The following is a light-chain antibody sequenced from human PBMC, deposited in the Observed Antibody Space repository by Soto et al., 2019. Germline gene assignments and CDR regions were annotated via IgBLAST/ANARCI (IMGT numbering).Light chain of an antibody. Sequence: QSALTQPASVSGSPGQSITISCTGTSSDIGAYNYVSWYQQYPGRAPKLMIYEVNNRPSGVSNRFSGSKSGNTAPLTISGLQAEDEADYYCSSFTTSSTYVVGAGTKVTVL. CDR1: SSDIGAYNY. CDR2: EVN. V-gene: IGLV2-14*01. CDR3: SSFTTSSTYV. J-gene: IGLJ1*01.